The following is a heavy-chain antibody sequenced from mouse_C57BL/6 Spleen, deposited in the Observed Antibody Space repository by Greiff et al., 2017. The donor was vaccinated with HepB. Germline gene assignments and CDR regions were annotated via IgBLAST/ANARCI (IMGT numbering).Heavy chain of an antibody. D-gene: IGHD2-1*01. V-gene: IGHV1-50*01. Sequence: QVQLQQSGAELVKPGASVKLSCKASGYTFTSYWMQWVKQRPGQGLEWIGEIDPSDSYTNYNQKFKGKATLTVDTSSSTAYMQLSSLTSEDSAVYYCARGYGNYWFAYWGQGTLVTVSA. CDR2: IDPSDSYT. J-gene: IGHJ3*01. CDR3: ARGYGNYWFAY. CDR1: GYTFTSYW.